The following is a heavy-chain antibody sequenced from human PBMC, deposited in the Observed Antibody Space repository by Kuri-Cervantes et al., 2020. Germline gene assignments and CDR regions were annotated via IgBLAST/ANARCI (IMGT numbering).Heavy chain of an antibody. CDR3: AKEHYYYGMDV. V-gene: IGHV3-23*01. J-gene: IGHJ6*02. CDR2: ISGSGGTT. Sequence: GESLKISCAASGFTFSDYYMSWVRQAPGKGLEWVSAISGSGGTTYYADSVKGRFTISRDNSKNTLYLQMNSLRAEDTAVYYCAKEHYYYGMDVWGQGTTVTVSS. CDR1: GFTFSDYY.